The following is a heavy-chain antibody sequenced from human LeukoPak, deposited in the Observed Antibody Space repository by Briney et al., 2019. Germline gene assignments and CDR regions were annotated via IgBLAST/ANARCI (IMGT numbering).Heavy chain of an antibody. V-gene: IGHV4-38-2*02. J-gene: IGHJ6*03. Sequence: SETLSLTCTVSGYSISSGYYWGWIRQPPGKGLEWIGSIYRTGTTDYNPSLKSRVTISIDTSKNQFSLNLRSVSAADTAVYYCTRDDFGIKTDWEDYYYMDVWGKGTTVTVSS. CDR2: IYRTGTT. CDR3: TRDDFGIKTDWEDYYYMDV. CDR1: GYSISSGYY. D-gene: IGHD3-3*01.